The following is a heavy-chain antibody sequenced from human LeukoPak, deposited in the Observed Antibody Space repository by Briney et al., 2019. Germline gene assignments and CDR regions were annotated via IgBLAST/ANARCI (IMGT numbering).Heavy chain of an antibody. CDR3: SRHLAMIRGVISHFDY. V-gene: IGHV5-51*01. CDR2: IYPGDSDA. J-gene: IGHJ4*02. CDR1: GYRFTNYC. D-gene: IGHD3-10*01. Sequence: GESLKISCKGSGYRFTNYCIGWVRQMPGKGREWMGIIYPGDSDARYSPSFQGQVTFSSDESISTAYLQWSSLKASETTLYYCSRHLAMIRGVISHFDYWGQGTLVTVSS.